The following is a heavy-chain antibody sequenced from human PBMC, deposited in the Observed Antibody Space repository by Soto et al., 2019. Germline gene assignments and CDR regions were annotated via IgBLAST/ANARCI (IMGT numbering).Heavy chain of an antibody. V-gene: IGHV3-30*18. Sequence: GGSLRLSCAASGVTFSSYGMHWVRQAPGKGLEWVAVISYDGSNKYYADSVKGRFTISRDNSKNTLYLQMNSLRAEDTAVYYCAKALSGSGSYYTHDAFDIWGQGTMVTVSS. CDR2: ISYDGSNK. D-gene: IGHD3-10*01. CDR1: GVTFSSYG. CDR3: AKALSGSGSYYTHDAFDI. J-gene: IGHJ3*02.